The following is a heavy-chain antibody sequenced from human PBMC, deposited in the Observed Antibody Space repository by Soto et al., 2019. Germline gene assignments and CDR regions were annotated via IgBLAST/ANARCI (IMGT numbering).Heavy chain of an antibody. Sequence: EVQLVESGGGLVQPGGSLRLSCAASGFTFSSYSMNWVRQAPGKGLEWVSYISSSSSTIYYADSVKGRFTISRDNAKNSLYLQMKSLIAEDTAVYYCARHPERIAQIGWFDPWGQGTLVTVSS. J-gene: IGHJ5*02. CDR1: GFTFSSYS. CDR2: ISSSSSTI. D-gene: IGHD6-13*01. CDR3: ARHPERIAQIGWFDP. V-gene: IGHV3-48*01.